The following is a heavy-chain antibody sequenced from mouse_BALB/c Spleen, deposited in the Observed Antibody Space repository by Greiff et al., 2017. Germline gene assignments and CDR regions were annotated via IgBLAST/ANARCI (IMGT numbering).Heavy chain of an antibody. D-gene: IGHD2-4*01. CDR2: IYPGNVNT. Sequence: VQLQQSGPELVKPGASVRISCKASGYTFTSYYIHWVKQRPGQGLEWIGWIYPGNVNTKYNEKFKGKATLTADKSSSTAYMQLSSLTSEDSAVYFCARNYEYGGDAMDYWGQGTSVTVSS. V-gene: IGHV1S56*01. CDR3: ARNYEYGGDAMDY. J-gene: IGHJ4*01. CDR1: GYTFTSYY.